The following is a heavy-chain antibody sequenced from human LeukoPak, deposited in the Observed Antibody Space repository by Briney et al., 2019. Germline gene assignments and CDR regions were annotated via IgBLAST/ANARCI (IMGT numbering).Heavy chain of an antibody. CDR3: ARLTKNDSGSFRFGKKKRGYMDV. CDR2: INHSGST. D-gene: IGHD3-10*01. V-gene: IGHV4-34*01. Sequence: GSLRLSCAASGFTFDDYGMSWVRQAPGKGLEWIGEINHSGSTNYNPSLKSRVTISVDTSKNQFSLKLSSVTAADTAVYYCARLTKNDSGSFRFGKKKRGYMDVWGKGTTVTISS. CDR1: GFTFDDYG. J-gene: IGHJ6*03.